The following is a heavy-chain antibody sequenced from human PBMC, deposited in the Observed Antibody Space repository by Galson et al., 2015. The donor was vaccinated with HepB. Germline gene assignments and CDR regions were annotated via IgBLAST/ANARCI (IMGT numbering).Heavy chain of an antibody. V-gene: IGHV5-10-1*01. CDR3: ARHYGSGSDYFDP. CDR2: VDPTDSYT. CDR1: GYSFTTYW. Sequence: QSGAEVTKPGESLRISCKASGYSFTTYWISWVRQMPGKGLEWMGRVDPTDSYTNYSPSFQGHVTISADKSISTAYLQWSSLKASDTAMYYCARHYGSGSDYFDPWGQGTQVTVSS. J-gene: IGHJ5*02. D-gene: IGHD3-10*01.